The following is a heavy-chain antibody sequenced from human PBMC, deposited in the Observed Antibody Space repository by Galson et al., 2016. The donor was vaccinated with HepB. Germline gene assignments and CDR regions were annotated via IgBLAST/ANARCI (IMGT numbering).Heavy chain of an antibody. J-gene: IGHJ3*01. D-gene: IGHD2-21*01. CDR1: GFTFSAST. CDR2: INAPSDAI. Sequence: SLRLSCAASGFTFSASTMNWVRQTPEKGLEWVSYINAPSDAIYYADSVKGRFTISRDNAKNSLYLQMNSLRDEDTALYYCARGLDSWCQGTMVTVSS. V-gene: IGHV3-48*02. CDR3: ARGLDS.